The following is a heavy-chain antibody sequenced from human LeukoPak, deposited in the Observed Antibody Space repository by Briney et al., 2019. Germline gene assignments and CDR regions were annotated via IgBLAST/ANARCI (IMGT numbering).Heavy chain of an antibody. Sequence: SETLSLTCTVSGGSISSYYWSWIRQPAGKGLEWIGCIYTSGSTNYNPSLKSRVTMSVDTSKNQFSLKLSSVTAADTAVYYCARGRGYYYDSSGYRQSSYYFDYWGQGTLVTVSS. CDR3: ARGRGYYYDSSGYRQSSYYFDY. CDR1: GGSISSYY. V-gene: IGHV4-4*07. D-gene: IGHD3-22*01. J-gene: IGHJ4*02. CDR2: IYTSGST.